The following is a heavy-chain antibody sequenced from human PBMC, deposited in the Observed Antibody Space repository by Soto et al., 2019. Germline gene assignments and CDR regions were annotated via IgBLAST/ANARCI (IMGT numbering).Heavy chain of an antibody. D-gene: IGHD6-25*01. Sequence: GSLRHSGAASGFTFSSYGMHWGRQAPGKGLEWVAVISYDGSNKYYADSVRGQFTISRDNSKNTLYLQMNSLRTEDTAVYYCAKDRGFSGDFYYYGMDVWGQGT. CDR1: GFTFSSYG. J-gene: IGHJ6*02. V-gene: IGHV3-30*18. CDR2: ISYDGSNK. CDR3: AKDRGFSGDFYYYGMDV.